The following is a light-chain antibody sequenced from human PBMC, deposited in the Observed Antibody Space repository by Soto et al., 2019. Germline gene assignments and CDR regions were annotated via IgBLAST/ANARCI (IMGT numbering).Light chain of an antibody. V-gene: IGKV3-15*01. CDR3: QQYNDWPPNT. J-gene: IGKJ5*01. Sequence: DIVMTPSPATLSVSPGERATLSCRASQSISSNLAWYQQKPGQAPSLLFYGASTRATGIPARFSGSGSGTEFTLTISSLQSEDFAVYYCQQYNDWPPNTFGQGTRLEIK. CDR1: QSISSN. CDR2: GAS.